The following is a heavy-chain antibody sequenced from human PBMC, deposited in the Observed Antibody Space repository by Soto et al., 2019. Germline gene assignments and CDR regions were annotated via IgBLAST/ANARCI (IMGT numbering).Heavy chain of an antibody. J-gene: IGHJ4*02. CDR3: VSLSRSPDALLSFGDQ. CDR2: IKEDGSEK. D-gene: IGHD3-10*01. V-gene: IGHV3-7*03. CDR1: GFIFSGHW. Sequence: VQLVESGGGLVQPGGSLRLSCAASGFIFSGHWMSWVRQTPEKGLEWVANIKEDGSEKYYLDSVKGRFIISRDNAKNSLFLQMNSLRAEDTAVYYCVSLSRSPDALLSFGDQWGQGTLVTVSS.